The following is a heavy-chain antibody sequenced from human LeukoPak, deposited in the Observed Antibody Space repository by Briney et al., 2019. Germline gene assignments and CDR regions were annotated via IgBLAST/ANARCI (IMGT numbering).Heavy chain of an antibody. J-gene: IGHJ4*02. Sequence: SETLSLTCTVSGGSISSYYWSWIRQPPGKGLEWIGYIYYSGSTNYNPSLKSRVTISVDTSKNQFSLKLSSVTAADTAVYYCARGGQRGYSYGSGLRTFDYWGQGTLVTVSS. CDR3: ARGGQRGYSYGSGLRTFDY. D-gene: IGHD5-18*01. CDR2: IYYSGST. CDR1: GGSISSYY. V-gene: IGHV4-59*01.